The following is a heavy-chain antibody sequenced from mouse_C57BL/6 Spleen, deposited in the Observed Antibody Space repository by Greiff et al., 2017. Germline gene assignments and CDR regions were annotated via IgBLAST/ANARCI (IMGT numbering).Heavy chain of an antibody. CDR3: GRFDYDGWYAMDY. J-gene: IGHJ4*01. CDR2: IYPGDGDT. V-gene: IGHV1-82*01. CDR1: GYAFSSSW. Sequence: VKLVESGPELVKPGASVKISCKASGYAFSSSWMNWVKPRPGKGLEWIGRIYPGDGDTNYNGKFKGKATLTADKSSSTASMQLSSVTSEDSAVYFCGRFDYDGWYAMDYWGQGTSVTVSS. D-gene: IGHD2-4*01.